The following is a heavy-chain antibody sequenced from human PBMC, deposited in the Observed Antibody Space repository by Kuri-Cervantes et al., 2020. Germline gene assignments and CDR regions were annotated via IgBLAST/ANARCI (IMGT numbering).Heavy chain of an antibody. CDR3: ARTAWFAVNYFDY. CDR2: IDWDDDK. Sequence: SGPTLVKPTQTFTLTCTFSGFSLSTGGMRVSWIRQPPGKAVEWLARIDWDDDKFYSTSLKTRLSISKDTSKNQVVLTMTNMDPVDTATYYCARTAWFAVNYFDYWGQGTLVTVSS. V-gene: IGHV2-70*04. CDR1: GFSLSTGGMR. J-gene: IGHJ4*02. D-gene: IGHD3-10*01.